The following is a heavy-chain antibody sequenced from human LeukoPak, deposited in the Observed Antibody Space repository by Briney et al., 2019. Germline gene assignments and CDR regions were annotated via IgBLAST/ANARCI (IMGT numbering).Heavy chain of an antibody. CDR1: GGSISGYY. CDR3: ARHFTYYYDSSNYPRDAFDI. V-gene: IGHV4-59*08. J-gene: IGHJ3*02. D-gene: IGHD3-22*01. CDR2: MYYSGST. Sequence: PSETLSLTCTVSGGSISGYYWSGIRQSPGKGLVWIGYMYYSGSTNYNPSLRSRVTMSIDMSKNQFSLTLSSVTAADTALYYCARHFTYYYDSSNYPRDAFDIWGQGTMVAVSS.